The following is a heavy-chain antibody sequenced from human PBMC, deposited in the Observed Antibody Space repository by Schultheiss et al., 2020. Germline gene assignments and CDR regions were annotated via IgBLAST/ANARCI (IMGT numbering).Heavy chain of an antibody. J-gene: IGHJ6*02. Sequence: GGSLRLSCAASGFTFSSYGMHWVRQAPGKGPEWVAVISYDGSNKYYADSVKGRFTISRDNSKNTLYLQMNSLRAEDTAVYYCAREDSRGWSVHWDYYYGMDVWGQGTTVTVSS. CDR3: AREDSRGWSVHWDYYYGMDV. V-gene: IGHV3-30*03. D-gene: IGHD6-19*01. CDR2: ISYDGSNK. CDR1: GFTFSSYG.